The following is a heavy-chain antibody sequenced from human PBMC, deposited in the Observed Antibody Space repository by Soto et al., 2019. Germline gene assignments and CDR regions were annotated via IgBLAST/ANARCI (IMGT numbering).Heavy chain of an antibody. V-gene: IGHV3-7*05. J-gene: IGHJ4*02. CDR2: INRDGSEE. D-gene: IGHD3-22*01. CDR1: GFTITDFW. CDR3: ARGGYDSSYYWYY. Sequence: GSLRLSCAASGFTITDFWMTWVRQAPGRGLEWVANINRDGSEEYYLDSVKGRFTISRDDARSSLYLQMNSLRVEDTAVYYCARGGYDSSYYWYYWGQGSLVTVSS.